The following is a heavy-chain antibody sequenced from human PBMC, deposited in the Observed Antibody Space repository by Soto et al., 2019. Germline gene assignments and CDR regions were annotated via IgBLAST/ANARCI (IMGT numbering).Heavy chain of an antibody. CDR1: GGTFSSYA. J-gene: IGHJ6*02. V-gene: IGHV1-69*13. CDR2: IIPIFGTA. Sequence: SVKVSCKASGGTFSSYAISWMRQAPGQGLEWMGGIIPIFGTANYAQKFQGRVTITVDESTSTAYMELSSLRSEDTAVYYCAIRTTGTPLYYYYGMDVWGQGTTVTVSS. CDR3: AIRTTGTPLYYYYGMDV. D-gene: IGHD1-1*01.